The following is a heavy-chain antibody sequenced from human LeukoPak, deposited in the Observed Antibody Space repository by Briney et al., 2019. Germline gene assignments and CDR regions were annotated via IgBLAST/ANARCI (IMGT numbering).Heavy chain of an antibody. CDR1: GFTFGDYT. CDR2: IRWDGGRI. V-gene: IGHV3-43*01. CDR3: AKDYDILTSYYTGIDY. D-gene: IGHD3-9*01. Sequence: GGSLRLSCEASGFTFGDYTMHWVRQAPGKGLEWVSLIRWDGGRIYYADSVRGRFTISRDNSKNSLYLQMNSLRTEDTALYYCAKDYDILTSYYTGIDYWGQGTLVTVSP. J-gene: IGHJ4*02.